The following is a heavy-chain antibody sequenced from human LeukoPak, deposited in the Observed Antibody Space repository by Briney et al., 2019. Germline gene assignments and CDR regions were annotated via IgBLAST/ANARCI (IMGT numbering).Heavy chain of an antibody. CDR3: ARDLEYSSSSGLRGGTFDY. Sequence: WASVKVSFKASGGTFSSYAISWVRQAPGQGLEWMGGIIPIFGTANYAQKFQGRVTITADESTSTAYMELSSLRSEDTAVYYCARDLEYSSSSGLRGGTFDYWGQGTLVTVSS. CDR2: IIPIFGTA. D-gene: IGHD6-6*01. CDR1: GGTFSSYA. V-gene: IGHV1-69*13. J-gene: IGHJ4*02.